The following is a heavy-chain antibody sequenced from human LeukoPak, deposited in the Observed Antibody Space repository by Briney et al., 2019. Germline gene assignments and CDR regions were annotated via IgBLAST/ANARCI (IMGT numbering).Heavy chain of an antibody. V-gene: IGHV3-30*01. D-gene: IGHD2-21*01. CDR2: TSYDGGNR. CDR1: GFTFTSYT. CDR3: ARKSLWFKYYDY. Sequence: PGGSLRLSCAASGFTFTSYTMPWVRQPPGQGLEWVAATSYDGGNRYYADYVKGRFTISRDNSNNTLFLQMKSLRPEDTAVYFCARKSLWFKYYDYWGQGIWVTVSS. J-gene: IGHJ4*02.